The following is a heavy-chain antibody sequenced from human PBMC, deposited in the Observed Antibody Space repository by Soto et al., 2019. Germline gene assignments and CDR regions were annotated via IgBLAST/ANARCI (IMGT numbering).Heavy chain of an antibody. D-gene: IGHD3-10*01. J-gene: IGHJ4*02. V-gene: IGHV4-4*02. CDR2: IYHSGST. Sequence: SETLSLTCAVSGGSISSSNWWSWVRQPPGKGLERIGEIYHSGSTNYNPSLKSRVTISVDKSKNQFSLKLSSVTAADTAVYYCASITMVRGVLDYWGQGTLVTVS. CDR3: ASITMVRGVLDY. CDR1: GGSISSSNW.